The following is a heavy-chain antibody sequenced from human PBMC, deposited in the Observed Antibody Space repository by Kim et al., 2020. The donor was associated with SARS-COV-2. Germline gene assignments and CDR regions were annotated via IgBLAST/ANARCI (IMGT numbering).Heavy chain of an antibody. CDR1: GFTFSSYA. CDR3: ARPLVTAMVRGVIMY. J-gene: IGHJ4*01. V-gene: IGHV3-30*04. CDR2: ISYDGSNK. D-gene: IGHD3-10*01. Sequence: GGSLRLSCAASGFTFSSYAMHWVRQAPGKGLEWVAVISYDGSNKYYADSVKGRFTISRDNSKNTLYLQMNSLRAEDTAVYYCARPLVTAMVRGVIMYWG.